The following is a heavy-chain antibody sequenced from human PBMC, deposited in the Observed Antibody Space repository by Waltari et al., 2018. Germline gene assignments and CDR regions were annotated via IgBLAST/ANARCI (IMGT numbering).Heavy chain of an antibody. Sequence: EVQLLESGGGLVQPGGSMRLSCAASGFTFSRYAQRWVRQAPGKGLEWVSAISGSGGSTYYADSVKGRFTISRDNSKNTLYLQMNSLRAEDTAVYYCAKDRAVAGTYFDYWGQGTLVTVSS. D-gene: IGHD6-19*01. J-gene: IGHJ4*02. CDR1: GFTFSRYA. CDR3: AKDRAVAGTYFDY. V-gene: IGHV3-23*01. CDR2: ISGSGGST.